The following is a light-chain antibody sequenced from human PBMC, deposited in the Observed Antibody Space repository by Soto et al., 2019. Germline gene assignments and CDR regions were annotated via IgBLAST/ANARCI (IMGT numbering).Light chain of an antibody. CDR1: GSDVGTYNY. CDR2: DVT. V-gene: IGLV2-11*01. J-gene: IGLJ2*01. Sequence: QSVLTQPRSVSGSPGQSVTISCTGTGSDVGTYNYVSWYQQHPGKAPKLMIYDVTKRPSGVPDRFSGSKSGNTASLTISGLQAEDEADYYCFSYAGFYTLVVGGGTKLTVL. CDR3: FSYAGFYTLV.